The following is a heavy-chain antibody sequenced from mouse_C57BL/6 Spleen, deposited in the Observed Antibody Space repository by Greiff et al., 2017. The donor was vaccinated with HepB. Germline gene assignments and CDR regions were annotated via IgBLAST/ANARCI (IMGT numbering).Heavy chain of an antibody. CDR3: ARYDYDKNYYAMDY. V-gene: IGHV8-12*01. Sequence: QVTLKVSGPGILQSSQTLSLTCSFSGFSLSTSGMGVSWIRQPSGKGLEWLAHIYWDDDKRYNPSLKRRLTISKDTSRNQVFLKNTSVDSADTATYYCARYDYDKNYYAMDYWGQGTSHTVPS. CDR1: GFSLSTSGMG. D-gene: IGHD2-4*01. CDR2: IYWDDDK. J-gene: IGHJ4*01.